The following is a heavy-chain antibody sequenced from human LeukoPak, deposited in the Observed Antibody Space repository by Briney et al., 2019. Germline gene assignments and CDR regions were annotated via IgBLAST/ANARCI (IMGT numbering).Heavy chain of an antibody. Sequence: ASVKVSCKASEGNVNNYVFYWVRQASGQGLEWMGGIVPILGKADYAQKFQGRVIITTDKSSPTTYMDMSSLTSDDTAVYYCGAFDFLSGPASTYYFYYIDVWGNGTSVTVSS. J-gene: IGHJ6*03. CDR3: GAFDFLSGPASTYYFYYIDV. CDR2: IVPILGKA. V-gene: IGHV1-69*05. CDR1: EGNVNNYV. D-gene: IGHD3-3*01.